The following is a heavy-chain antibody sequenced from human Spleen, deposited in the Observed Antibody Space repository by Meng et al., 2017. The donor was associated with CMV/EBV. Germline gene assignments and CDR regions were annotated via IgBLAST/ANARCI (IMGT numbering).Heavy chain of an antibody. CDR1: GFTFSSYG. Sequence: ASGFTFSSYGMHWVRQAPGKGLEWVAVISYDGSNKYYADSVKGRFTISRDNSKNTLYLQMNSLRAEDTAVYYCASIAAAGRGEDDYWGQGTLVTVSS. D-gene: IGHD6-13*01. J-gene: IGHJ4*02. CDR3: ASIAAAGRGEDDY. V-gene: IGHV3-30*03. CDR2: ISYDGSNK.